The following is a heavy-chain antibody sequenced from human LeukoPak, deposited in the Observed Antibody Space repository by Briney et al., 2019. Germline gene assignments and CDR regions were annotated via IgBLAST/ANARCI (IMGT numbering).Heavy chain of an antibody. CDR3: ARDIAARRGFDY. D-gene: IGHD6-6*01. V-gene: IGHV1-69*04. Sequence: SVRVSCKASGGTFSSYAISWVRQAPGQGLEWMGRIIPILGIANYAQKFQGRVTITADKSTSTAYMELSSLRSEDTAVYYCARDIAARRGFDYWGQGTLVTVSS. CDR1: GGTFSSYA. CDR2: IIPILGIA. J-gene: IGHJ4*02.